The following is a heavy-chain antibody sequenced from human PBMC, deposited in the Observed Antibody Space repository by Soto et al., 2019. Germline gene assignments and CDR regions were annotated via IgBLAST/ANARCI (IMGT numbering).Heavy chain of an antibody. V-gene: IGHV3-21*01. J-gene: IGHJ4*02. CDR3: ARDGGNYYDSSGFYGY. D-gene: IGHD3-22*01. Sequence: GGSLRLSCAASGFTFSIYSMNWVRQAPGKGLEWVSSISSSSSFIYYADSVKGRFTISRDNAKNSLYLQMNSLRAEDTAVYYCARDGGNYYDSSGFYGYWGQGTLVTVSS. CDR2: ISSSSSFI. CDR1: GFTFSIYS.